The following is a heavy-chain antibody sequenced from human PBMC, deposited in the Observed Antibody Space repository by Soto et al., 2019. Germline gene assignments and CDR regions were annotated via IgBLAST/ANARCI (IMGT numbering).Heavy chain of an antibody. CDR3: ARRYSGFGDY. V-gene: IGHV4-59*08. D-gene: IGHD5-12*01. J-gene: IGHJ4*02. CDR1: GGSITSYY. CDR2: IYFSGSA. Sequence: TSETLSLPCTVSGGSITSYYWSWIRQPPGKGLEWIGYIYFSGSANYNPSLKSRVTISVDTSKNQFSLKLSSVTAADTAVYYCARRYSGFGDYWGQGTLVTVSS.